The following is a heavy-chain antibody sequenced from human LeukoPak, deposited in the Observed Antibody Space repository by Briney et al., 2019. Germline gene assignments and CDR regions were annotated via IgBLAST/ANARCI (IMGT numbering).Heavy chain of an antibody. D-gene: IGHD1-26*01. CDR2: ISYDGSNK. Sequence: GRSLRLSCVASGFTFSSYAMHWVRQAPGKGLEWVAVISYDGSNKYYADSVKGRFTISRDNSKNTLYLQMNSLRAEDTAVYYCASPIVGVFDYWGQGTLVTVSS. J-gene: IGHJ4*02. CDR1: GFTFSSYA. CDR3: ASPIVGVFDY. V-gene: IGHV3-30*01.